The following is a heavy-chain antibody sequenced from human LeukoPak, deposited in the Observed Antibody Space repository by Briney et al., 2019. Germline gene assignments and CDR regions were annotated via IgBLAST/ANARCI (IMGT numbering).Heavy chain of an antibody. D-gene: IGHD2-2*02. V-gene: IGHV6-1*01. J-gene: IGHJ2*01. CDR2: TYYRSKWYN. CDR1: GDSVSSNSAA. Sequence: SQTLSLTCAISGDSVSSNSAAWNWIRQSPSRGLEWLGRTYYRSKWYNDYAVSVKSRITINPDTSKNQFSLQLNSVTPEDTAVYYCARAVFDCSSTSCYKLEYWYFDLWGRGTLVTVSS. CDR3: ARAVFDCSSTSCYKLEYWYFDL.